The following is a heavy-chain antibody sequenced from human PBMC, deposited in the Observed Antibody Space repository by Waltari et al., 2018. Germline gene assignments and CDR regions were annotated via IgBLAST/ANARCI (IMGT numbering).Heavy chain of an antibody. D-gene: IGHD3-16*01. CDR2: INAGNGNT. Sequence: QVQLVQSGAEVKKPGASVKVSCKASGYTFTSYAMHWVRQAPGQRLEWMGWINAGNGNTKYSQKFQGRGTITRDTSASTAYMELSSLRSEDTAVYYCARDWGVADAFDIWGQGTMVTVSS. CDR1: GYTFTSYA. V-gene: IGHV1-3*01. CDR3: ARDWGVADAFDI. J-gene: IGHJ3*02.